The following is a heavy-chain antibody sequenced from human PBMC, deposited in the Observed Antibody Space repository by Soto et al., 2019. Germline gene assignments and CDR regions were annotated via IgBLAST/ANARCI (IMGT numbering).Heavy chain of an antibody. CDR1: GYTFTNYY. CDR2: INPSGGST. Sequence: QVQLVQSGAEVKKSGASVKVSCKASGYTFTNYYMHWVRQAPGQGLEWMGIINPSGGSTRFAQKVQGRVALTRDTSTNTVYMEVSSLRSDDTAVYYCARDRCDTTSCYECDYWGQGTLVTVSS. D-gene: IGHD2-2*01. V-gene: IGHV1-46*04. J-gene: IGHJ4*02. CDR3: ARDRCDTTSCYECDY.